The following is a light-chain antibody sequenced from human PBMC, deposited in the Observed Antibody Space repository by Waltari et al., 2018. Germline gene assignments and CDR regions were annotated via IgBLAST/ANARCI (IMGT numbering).Light chain of an antibody. CDR1: QSVGSS. V-gene: IGKV3-11*01. CDR3: FQHSSGLS. J-gene: IGKJ2*03. Sequence: VILTQSLATLSLSPGERATLSCRASQSVGSSVAWYHQKPGQAPRLLNRRATSRATCIPDRFSGSGSGTEFTLTISSLEPEDVGIYHCFQHSSGLSFGQGTEVEI. CDR2: RAT.